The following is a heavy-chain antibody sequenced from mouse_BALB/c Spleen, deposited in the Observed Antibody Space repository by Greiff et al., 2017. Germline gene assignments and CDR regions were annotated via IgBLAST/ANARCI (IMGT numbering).Heavy chain of an antibody. V-gene: IGHV1-9*01. Sequence: VQLQQSGAELMKPGASVKISCKATGYTFSSYWIEWVKQRPGHGLEWIGEILPGSGSTNYNEKFKGKATFTADTSSNTAYMQLSSLTSEDSAVYYCARWAHYYGPWFAYWGQGTLVTVSA. CDR1: GYTFSSYW. D-gene: IGHD1-2*01. CDR3: ARWAHYYGPWFAY. CDR2: ILPGSGST. J-gene: IGHJ3*01.